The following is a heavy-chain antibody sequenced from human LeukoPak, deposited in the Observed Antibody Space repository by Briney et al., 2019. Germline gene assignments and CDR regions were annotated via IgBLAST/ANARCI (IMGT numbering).Heavy chain of an antibody. CDR1: GYTFSSYG. CDR3: ARAVVVPAAWRFDYYSYMGV. V-gene: IGHV1-18*01. CDR2: ISAYNSNT. D-gene: IGHD2-2*01. Sequence: ASVKVSCKTSGYTFSSYGVSWVRQAPGQGLKWMGWISAYNSNTDYAQKFQGRITMNTDTSTSRADMELRSLRSDDTAVYYCARAVVVPAAWRFDYYSYMGVWGKGITVTVS. J-gene: IGHJ6*03.